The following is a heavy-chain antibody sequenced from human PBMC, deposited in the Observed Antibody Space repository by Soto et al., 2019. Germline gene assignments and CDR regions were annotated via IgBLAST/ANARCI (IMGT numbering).Heavy chain of an antibody. V-gene: IGHV1-69*06. CDR1: GGTFSSDA. Sequence: SVKVSCKPSGGTFSSDAITWVRQAPGQGLEWMGGIIPIFGTINYAQKFQGRVTITADKSTTTAYMELSSLRSEDTAVYYCARDKSADSSGYLYYFDYWGQGTLVTVSS. J-gene: IGHJ4*02. D-gene: IGHD3-22*01. CDR2: IIPIFGTI. CDR3: ARDKSADSSGYLYYFDY.